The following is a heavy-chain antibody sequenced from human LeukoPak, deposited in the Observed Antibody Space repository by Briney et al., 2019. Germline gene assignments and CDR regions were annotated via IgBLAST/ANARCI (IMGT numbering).Heavy chain of an antibody. CDR1: GFTFSDYS. J-gene: IGHJ4*02. CDR2: IGGRGDGI. Sequence: GGSLRLSYAASGFTFSDYSMNWVRQAPGKGLEWISYIGGRGDGISYADSVKGRFIDSRDNAKNSLFLQMNRLRGEDTAIYFCAREIPGRIAADCWGQGTLVTVSS. V-gene: IGHV3-48*01. D-gene: IGHD2-15*01. CDR3: AREIPGRIAADC.